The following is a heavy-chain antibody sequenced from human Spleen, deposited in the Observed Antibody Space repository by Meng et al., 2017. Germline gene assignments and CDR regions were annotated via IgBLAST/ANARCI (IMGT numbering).Heavy chain of an antibody. CDR1: GGSFSGYY. J-gene: IGHJ3*02. CDR3: ARFDYYDSSGIAFDI. D-gene: IGHD3-22*01. V-gene: IGHV4-34*01. CDR2: INHSGST. Sequence: SETLSFTCAVYGGSFSGYYWSWIRQPPGKGLEWIGEINHSGSTNYNPSLKSRVTISVDTSKNQFSLKLSSVTAADTAVYYCARFDYYDSSGIAFDIWGQGTMVTVSS.